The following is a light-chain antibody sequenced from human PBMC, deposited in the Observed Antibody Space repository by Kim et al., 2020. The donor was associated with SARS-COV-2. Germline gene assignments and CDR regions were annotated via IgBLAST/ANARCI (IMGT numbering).Light chain of an antibody. CDR3: SSNAGGTVI. CDR1: SRDVGGYNY. CDR2: QVT. V-gene: IGLV2-8*01. J-gene: IGLJ2*01. Sequence: GQSVTISCTGTSRDVGGYNYVSWYQQHPGKVPKLIIYQVTKRPSGVPDRFSGSKSGNTASLTVSGLQAEDEADYYCSSNAGGTVIFGGGTQLTVL.